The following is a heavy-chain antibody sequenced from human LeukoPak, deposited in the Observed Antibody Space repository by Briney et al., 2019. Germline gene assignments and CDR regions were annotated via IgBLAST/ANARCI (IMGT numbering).Heavy chain of an antibody. D-gene: IGHD3-10*01. J-gene: IGHJ4*02. V-gene: IGHV3-23*01. CDR2: IAGSGGST. CDR1: GFIFGSYG. CDR3: ARGVIPYIPFDY. Sequence: GGSLRLSCAASGFIFGSYGMSWVRQAPGKGLEWVAVIAGSGGSTYYADSVKGRFTISRDNSKNTLDLQMNSLRAEDTAVYYCARGVIPYIPFDYWGQRTLVTVSS.